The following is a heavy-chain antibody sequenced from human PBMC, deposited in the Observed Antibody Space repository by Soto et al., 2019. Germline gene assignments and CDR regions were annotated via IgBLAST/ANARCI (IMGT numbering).Heavy chain of an antibody. CDR2: IIPVFGRV. D-gene: IGHD1-26*01. CDR1: GGTFSSRA. CDR3: ATTGGTFLGYHGMDI. J-gene: IGHJ6*02. Sequence: QVQLVQSGPEVKKTGTSVKVSCKASGGTFSSRAISWVRQAPGQGLEWMGGIIPVFGRVNYAEKFQDRVTTAADETTGTLYMELSRLCSEATALYYGATTGGTFLGYHGMDIWGQGTTVSVSS. V-gene: IGHV1-69*01.